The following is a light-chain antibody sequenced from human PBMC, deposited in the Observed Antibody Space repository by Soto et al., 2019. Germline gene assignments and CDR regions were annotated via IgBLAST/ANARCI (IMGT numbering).Light chain of an antibody. Sequence: DIQMTQSPSFLSASVGDRVTITCRASQTISSWLARYQQKPGKAPKLLIYDASSLESGVPSRFSGSRSGTEFTLTISSLQPDDIATYYCQQYDTYWTFGQGTKVDI. CDR1: QTISSW. CDR2: DAS. J-gene: IGKJ1*01. V-gene: IGKV1-5*01. CDR3: QQYDTYWT.